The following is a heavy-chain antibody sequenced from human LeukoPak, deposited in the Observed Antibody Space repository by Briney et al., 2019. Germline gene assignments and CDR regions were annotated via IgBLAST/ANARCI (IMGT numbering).Heavy chain of an antibody. CDR2: IYTTGST. D-gene: IGHD6-19*01. Sequence: KPSETLSLTCTVSGGSISSYYWSWIRQPAGKGLEWIGRIYTTGSTNYNPSLKSRVNMSVDTSKNQFSLKLSTVTAADTAVYYCARLVAVAGKAGFDFWGQGTLVTVSS. V-gene: IGHV4-4*07. CDR3: ARLVAVAGKAGFDF. CDR1: GGSISSYY. J-gene: IGHJ4*02.